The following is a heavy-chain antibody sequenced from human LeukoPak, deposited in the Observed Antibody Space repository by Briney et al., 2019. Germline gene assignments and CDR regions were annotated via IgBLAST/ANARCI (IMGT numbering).Heavy chain of an antibody. D-gene: IGHD4-23*01. V-gene: IGHV4-59*08. CDR3: ARRDYGGNLPYAFDI. J-gene: IGHJ3*02. CDR2: ISYSGTT. CDR1: GGSISGYN. Sequence: PSETLSLTCIVSGGSISGYNWGWIRQPPGKGLEWIGYISYSGTTNYNPSLKSRLTLSVDKSKNQVSLRLRSVTAADTAVYYCARRDYGGNLPYAFDIWGQGTLVTVSS.